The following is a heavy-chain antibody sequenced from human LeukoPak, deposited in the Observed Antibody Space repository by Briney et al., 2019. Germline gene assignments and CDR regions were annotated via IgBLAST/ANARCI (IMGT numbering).Heavy chain of an antibody. V-gene: IGHV3-74*01. CDR2: ISNDGTTT. CDR1: GFTFSSYW. CDR3: AKNDYGDYEFDY. Sequence: GGSLRLSCAASGFTFSSYWMHWVRQAPGKGLVWVSRISNDGTTTTYADSVKGRFTISRDNAKNTLYLQMNSLRAEDTAVYYCAKNDYGDYEFDYWGQGTLVTVSS. J-gene: IGHJ4*02. D-gene: IGHD4-17*01.